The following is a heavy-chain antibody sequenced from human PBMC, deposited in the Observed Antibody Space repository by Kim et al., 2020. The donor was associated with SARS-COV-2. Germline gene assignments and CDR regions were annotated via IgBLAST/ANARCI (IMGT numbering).Heavy chain of an antibody. D-gene: IGHD3-22*01. CDR3: ARTSAYDSSGYHRDY. V-gene: IGHV1-69*01. J-gene: IGHJ4*02. Sequence: AQKFQGRVTITADESTSTAYMELSSLRSEDTAVYYCARTSAYDSSGYHRDYWGQGTLVTVSS.